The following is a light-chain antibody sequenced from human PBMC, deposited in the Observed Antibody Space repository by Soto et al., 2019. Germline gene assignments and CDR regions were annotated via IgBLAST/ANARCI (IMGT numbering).Light chain of an antibody. J-gene: IGKJ2*01. CDR2: GAS. Sequence: EIVMTQSPDTLSVSPGESATLSCRARQSISNNLAWYQQKPGQAHRLLLYGASTRTTGIPARFSGSGSGTEFTLTISSLQSEDFAVYYCQQYNNWPYTFAQGTKLEIK. CDR3: QQYNNWPYT. V-gene: IGKV3-15*01. CDR1: QSISNN.